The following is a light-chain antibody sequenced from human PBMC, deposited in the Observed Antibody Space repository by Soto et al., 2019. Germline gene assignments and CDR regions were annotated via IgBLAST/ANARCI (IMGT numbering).Light chain of an antibody. Sequence: EIVLTQSPATLSLSPGEGATLSCRASHSVSSYLAWYQQKPGQAPRLLIYGASTRATGIPARFSGSGSGTDFTLTISRLEPEDFAVYYCQQYGSSPALFAFGPGTKVDIK. CDR1: HSVSSY. V-gene: IGKV3-20*01. CDR2: GAS. J-gene: IGKJ3*01. CDR3: QQYGSSPALFA.